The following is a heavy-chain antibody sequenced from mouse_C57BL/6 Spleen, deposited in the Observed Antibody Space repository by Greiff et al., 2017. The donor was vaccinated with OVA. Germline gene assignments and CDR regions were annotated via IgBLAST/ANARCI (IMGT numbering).Heavy chain of an antibody. CDR3: ARDREGGAFDY. Sequence: EVMLVESEGGLVQPGSSMKLSCTASGFTFSDYYMAWVRQVPEKGLEWVANINYDGSSTYYLDSLKSRFIISRDNAKNILYLQMSSLKSEDTATYYCARDREGGAFDYWGQGTTLTVSS. J-gene: IGHJ2*01. CDR1: GFTFSDYY. D-gene: IGHD3-1*01. V-gene: IGHV5-16*01. CDR2: INYDGSST.